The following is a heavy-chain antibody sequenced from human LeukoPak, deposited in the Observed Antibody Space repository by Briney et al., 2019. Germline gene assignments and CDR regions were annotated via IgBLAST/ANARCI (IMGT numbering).Heavy chain of an antibody. Sequence: SETLSLTCTVSGGSISSSSYYWGWICQPPGKGLEWIGSIYYSGSTYYDPSLKSRVTISVDTSKNQFSLKLSSVTAADTAVYYCARTRYYYNSRSYGAPYYFDYWGQGTLVTVSS. J-gene: IGHJ4*02. CDR1: GGSISSSSYY. D-gene: IGHD3-10*01. CDR2: IYYSGST. V-gene: IGHV4-39*01. CDR3: ARTRYYYNSRSYGAPYYFDY.